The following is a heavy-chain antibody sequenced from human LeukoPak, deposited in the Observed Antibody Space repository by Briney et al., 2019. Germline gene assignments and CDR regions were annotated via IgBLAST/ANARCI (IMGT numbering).Heavy chain of an antibody. Sequence: GGSLRLSCAASGFTFDDYAMHWVRQAPGKGLEWVSGISWNSGSIGYADSVKGRFTISRDNAKNSLYLRMNSLRAEDMALYYCAKADRSYYDFWSGYSFDYWGQGTLVTVSS. J-gene: IGHJ4*02. V-gene: IGHV3-9*03. D-gene: IGHD3-3*01. CDR3: AKADRSYYDFWSGYSFDY. CDR2: ISWNSGSI. CDR1: GFTFDDYA.